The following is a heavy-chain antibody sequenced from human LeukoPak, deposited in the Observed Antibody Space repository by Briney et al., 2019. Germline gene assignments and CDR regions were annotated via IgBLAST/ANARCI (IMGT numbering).Heavy chain of an antibody. CDR1: GFTFDDYA. CDR3: AKDQWLVPNYFDY. V-gene: IGHV3-9*01. D-gene: IGHD6-19*01. Sequence: GGSLRLSCAASGFTFDDYAKHWVRQAPGKGLEWVSGISWNSGSIGYADSVKGRFTISRDNAKNSLYLQMNSLRAEDTALYYCAKDQWLVPNYFDYWGQGTLVTVSS. CDR2: ISWNSGSI. J-gene: IGHJ4*02.